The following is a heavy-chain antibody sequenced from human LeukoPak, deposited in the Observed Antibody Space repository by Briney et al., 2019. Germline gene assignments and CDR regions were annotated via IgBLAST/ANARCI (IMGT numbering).Heavy chain of an antibody. CDR3: ARSARDSEYTNMDS. CDR1: GFTVSSNY. CDR2: IYSGGST. D-gene: IGHD5-18*01. Sequence: GGSLRLSCAASGFTVSSNYMSWVRQAPGKGLEWVSVIYSGGSTYYADSVKGRFTISRDNDRNSLYLQMNSLRVEDTAVYYCARSARDSEYTNMDSWGQGTLVTVSS. V-gene: IGHV3-66*01. J-gene: IGHJ4*02.